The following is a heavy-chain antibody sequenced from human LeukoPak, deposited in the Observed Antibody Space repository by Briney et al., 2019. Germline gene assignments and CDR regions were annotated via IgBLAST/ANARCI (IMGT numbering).Heavy chain of an antibody. D-gene: IGHD3-10*01. J-gene: IGHJ4*02. V-gene: IGHV1-18*01. CDR2: ISAYNGNT. CDR1: GYTFTSYG. CDR3: AREDPYPYYYGSGSYYPTLLDY. Sequence: ASVKVSCKASGYTFTSYGISWVRQAPGQGLEWMGWISAYNGNTNYAQKLQGRVTMTTDTSTSTAYMELSSLRSEDTAVYYCAREDPYPYYYGSGSYYPTLLDYWGQGTLVTVSS.